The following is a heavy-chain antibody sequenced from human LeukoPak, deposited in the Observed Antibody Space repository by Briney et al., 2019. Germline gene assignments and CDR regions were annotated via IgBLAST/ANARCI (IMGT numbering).Heavy chain of an antibody. CDR3: AKAGYGSSWYVPDY. CDR2: ISGSGGST. D-gene: IGHD6-13*01. Sequence: GGSLRLSCAASGFTFSSYAMSWVRQAPGKGLEWVSAISGSGGSTYYADSVKGRFTISRDSSKNTLYLQMNSLRAEDTAVYYCAKAGYGSSWYVPDYWGQGTLVTVSS. V-gene: IGHV3-23*01. CDR1: GFTFSSYA. J-gene: IGHJ4*02.